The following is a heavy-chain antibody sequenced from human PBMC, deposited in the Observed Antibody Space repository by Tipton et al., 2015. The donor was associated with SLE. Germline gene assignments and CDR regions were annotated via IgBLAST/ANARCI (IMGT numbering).Heavy chain of an antibody. CDR1: GGSISSKTYY. CDR2: VSPSGGT. V-gene: IGHV4-39*07. D-gene: IGHD3-9*01. CDR3: VRDKWGEYYPSTGYFWPFDP. Sequence: TLSLTCTVSGGSISSKTYYWGWIRQPPGKGLEWIGRVSPSGGTNYNPSLKSRVTMSVDTSKNQFSLNLSSLTAADTAVYYCVRDKWGEYYPSTGYFWPFDPWGQGILVTVSS. J-gene: IGHJ5*02.